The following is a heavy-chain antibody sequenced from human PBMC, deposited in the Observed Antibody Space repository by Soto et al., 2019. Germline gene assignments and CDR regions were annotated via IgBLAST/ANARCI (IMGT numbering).Heavy chain of an antibody. Sequence: GSLRLSCTASGFTFGDYAVSFFGQAPGKGLEWVGFIRSKAYGGTPEYAASVKGRFTISRDDSKSIAYLQMNSLKTEDTAVFYCARSLLNGMDVWGQGTTVTVSS. V-gene: IGHV3-49*03. CDR3: ARSLLNGMDV. J-gene: IGHJ6*02. D-gene: IGHD2-15*01. CDR1: GFTFGDYA. CDR2: IRSKAYGGTP.